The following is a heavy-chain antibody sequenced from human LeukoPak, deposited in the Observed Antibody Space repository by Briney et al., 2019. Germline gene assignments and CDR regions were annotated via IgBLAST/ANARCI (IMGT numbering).Heavy chain of an antibody. V-gene: IGHV1-18*01. CDR1: GYTFTSYG. CDR2: ISAYNGNT. D-gene: IGHD6-13*01. CDR3: ARGLAAAAYYYYYYMDV. Sequence: ASVKVSCKAAGYTFTSYGISWVRQAPGQGLEWMGWISAYNGNTNYAQKLQGRVTMTTDTSTSTAYMELRSLRYDDTAVYYCARGLAAAAYYYYYYMDVWGKGTTVTVSS. J-gene: IGHJ6*03.